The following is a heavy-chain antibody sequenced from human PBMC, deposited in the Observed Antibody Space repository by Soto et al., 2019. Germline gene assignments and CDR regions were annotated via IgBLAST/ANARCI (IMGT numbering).Heavy chain of an antibody. CDR3: AKEKGIRYTSSWYFDS. V-gene: IGHV3-9*01. D-gene: IGHD6-13*01. CDR2: ITWNGART. CDR1: GFTFEDHA. Sequence: EVQLVESGGGLVQPGMSLRLSCAASGFTFEDHAIHWVRQVPGKGLEWVSGITWNGARTGYADSVKGRFTISRDNARNSVYLQMNGLRRDDTAFYYCAKEKGIRYTSSWYFDSWGQGTLVTVSS. J-gene: IGHJ4*02.